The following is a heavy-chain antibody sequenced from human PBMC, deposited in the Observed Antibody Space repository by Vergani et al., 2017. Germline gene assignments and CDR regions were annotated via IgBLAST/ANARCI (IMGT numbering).Heavy chain of an antibody. CDR3: TTVHWNYAFDI. V-gene: IGHV3-15*01. J-gene: IGHJ3*02. D-gene: IGHD1-7*01. CDR1: GFTFSNAW. CDR2: IKSKTDGGTT. Sequence: EVQLVEPGGGLVKPGGSLRLSCAASGFTFSNAWMSWVRQAPGKGLEWVCRIKSKTDGGTTDYAAPVKGRFTISRDDSKNTLYLQMNSLKTEDTAVYYCTTVHWNYAFDIWGQGTMVTVSS.